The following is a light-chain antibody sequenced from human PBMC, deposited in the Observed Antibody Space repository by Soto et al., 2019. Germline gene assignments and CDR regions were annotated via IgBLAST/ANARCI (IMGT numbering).Light chain of an antibody. J-gene: IGKJ5*01. V-gene: IGKV1-39*01. CDR1: QSISSY. CDR2: AAS. CDR3: QQSYSTPVT. Sequence: DIQMTQSPSSLSASVGDRVTITCRASQSISSYLNWYQQKPGKAPKLLIYAASSLQSGVPSRFSGSGSVTDFPLTIGSLQPEDFATYSCQQSYSTPVTFGQGTRLEIK.